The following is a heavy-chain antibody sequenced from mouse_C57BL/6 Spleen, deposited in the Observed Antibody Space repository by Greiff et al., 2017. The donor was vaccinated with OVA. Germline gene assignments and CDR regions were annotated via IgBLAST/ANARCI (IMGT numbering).Heavy chain of an antibody. D-gene: IGHD1-1*01. CDR3: AKLGPYYYGSSYWYYEG. V-gene: IGHV1-78*01. Sequence: VQLQQSDAELVKPGASVTISCTVSGYTFTGHTIHWMKQRPEQGLEWIGYIYPRGGSTKYNEKFKGKATLTADKSSSTAYMLLNSLTSEDSADYSSAKLGPYYYGSSYWYYEGWGTGTTVTVAS. CDR2: IYPRGGST. J-gene: IGHJ1*03. CDR1: GYTFTGHT.